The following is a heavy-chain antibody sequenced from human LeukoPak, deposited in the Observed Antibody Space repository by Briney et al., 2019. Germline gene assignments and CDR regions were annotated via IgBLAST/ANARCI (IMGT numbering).Heavy chain of an antibody. Sequence: SETLSLTCTVSGGSISSYYWSWIRQPPRKGLEWIGYIYYSGSTNYNPSLKSRVTISVDTSKNQFSLKLSSVTAADTAVYYCAREGYYDSSGYPHAFDIWGQGTMVTVSS. CDR1: GGSISSYY. CDR2: IYYSGST. CDR3: AREGYYDSSGYPHAFDI. J-gene: IGHJ3*02. V-gene: IGHV4-59*08. D-gene: IGHD3-22*01.